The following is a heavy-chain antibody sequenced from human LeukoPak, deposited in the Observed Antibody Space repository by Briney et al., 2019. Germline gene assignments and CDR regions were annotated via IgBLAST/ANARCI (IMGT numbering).Heavy chain of an antibody. CDR3: ARDYTVTIHPIVQLTLDY. CDR2: ISSSSHSI. Sequence: PGGSLRLSCAASGFTFGNYAMNWVRQAPGKGLEWVSYISSSSHSIYCADSVKGRFTISRDNSKNTLYLQMNSLRAEDTAVYYCARDYTVTIHPIVQLTLDYWGQGTLVTVSS. CDR1: GFTFGNYA. J-gene: IGHJ4*02. D-gene: IGHD4-17*01. V-gene: IGHV3-48*01.